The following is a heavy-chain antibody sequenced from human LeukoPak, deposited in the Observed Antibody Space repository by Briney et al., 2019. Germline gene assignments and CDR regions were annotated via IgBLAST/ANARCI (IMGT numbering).Heavy chain of an antibody. V-gene: IGHV1-2*02. J-gene: IGHJ5*02. CDR3: ARGYSSSSGGYWFDP. CDR2: INPNSGGT. D-gene: IGHD6-6*01. CDR1: GYTFTGYY. Sequence: ASVKVSCKASGYTFTGYYMHWVRQAPGQGLGWMGWINPNSGGTNYAQKFQGRVTMTRDTSISTAYMELSRLRSDDTAVYYCARGYSSSSGGYWFDPWGQGTLVTVSS.